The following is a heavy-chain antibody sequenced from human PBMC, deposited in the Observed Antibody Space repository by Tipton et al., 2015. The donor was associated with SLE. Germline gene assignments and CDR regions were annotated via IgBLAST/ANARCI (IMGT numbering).Heavy chain of an antibody. CDR3: ARDRHYRGNVWFDP. CDR2: IHYNGSA. Sequence: TLSLTCGVSRGSFINSSDFWGWVRQPPGKGLEWIGSIHYNGSAYSSPSLKSRVTISVDMSKNQFSLKLTSVTAADTAVYYCARDRHYRGNVWFDPWGQGTLVTVSS. J-gene: IGHJ5*02. D-gene: IGHD5-12*01. V-gene: IGHV4-39*07. CDR1: RGSFINSSDF.